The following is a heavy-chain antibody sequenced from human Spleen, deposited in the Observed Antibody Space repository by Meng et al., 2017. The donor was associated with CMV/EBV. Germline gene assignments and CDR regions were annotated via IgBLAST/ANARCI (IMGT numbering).Heavy chain of an antibody. CDR1: GFSFSSYA. Sequence: GGSLRLSCAASGFSFSSYAMAWVRQAPGKGLKWVSDISSGGGTTYYADSVKGRFTISRDNSKNTLYLQMNSLRAEDTAVYYCAKDREQWLSPLYYFDYWGQGTLVTVSS. CDR3: AKDREQWLSPLYYFDY. V-gene: IGHV3-23*01. J-gene: IGHJ4*02. CDR2: ISSGGGTT. D-gene: IGHD6-19*01.